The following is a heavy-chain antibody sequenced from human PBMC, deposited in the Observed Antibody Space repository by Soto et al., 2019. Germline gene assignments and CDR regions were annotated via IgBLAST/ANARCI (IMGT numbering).Heavy chain of an antibody. J-gene: IGHJ2*01. Sequence: QVQLVESGGGVVQPGRSLRLSCAASGFTFSSYGMHWVRQAPGKGLEWVALIWYDGSNKYYADSVKGRFTISRDNSKNTLYRQMNSLRAEDTAVYYCAREAYDGSGYYSGGWYFDLWGRGTLVTVSS. D-gene: IGHD3-22*01. CDR2: IWYDGSNK. CDR1: GFTFSSYG. CDR3: AREAYDGSGYYSGGWYFDL. V-gene: IGHV3-33*01.